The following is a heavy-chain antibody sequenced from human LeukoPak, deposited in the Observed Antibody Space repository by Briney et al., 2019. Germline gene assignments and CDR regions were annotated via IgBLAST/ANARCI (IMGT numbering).Heavy chain of an antibody. CDR1: GGSISSSSYY. Sequence: KPSETLSLTCTVSGGSISSSSYYWGWIRQPPGKGLEWIGSIYHSGSTYYNPSLKSRVTISVDTSKNQFSLKLSSVTAADTAVYYCARNGPQLLWFFDPWGQGTLVTVSS. CDR2: IYHSGST. V-gene: IGHV4-39*07. CDR3: ARNGPQLLWFFDP. J-gene: IGHJ5*02. D-gene: IGHD3-10*01.